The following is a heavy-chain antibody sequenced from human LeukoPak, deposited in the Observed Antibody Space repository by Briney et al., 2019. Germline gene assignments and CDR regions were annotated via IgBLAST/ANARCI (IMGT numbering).Heavy chain of an antibody. CDR2: IYHSGST. V-gene: IGHV4-38-2*02. J-gene: IGHJ4*02. CDR1: NYSISSGYF. CDR3: ARHKAHDYSDSDYFDY. Sequence: PSETLSLTCIVSNYSISSGYFWGWIRQPPGKGLEWIGSIYHSGSTYYNPSLKSRVTISVDTSKNQFSLKLSSVTAADTAVYYCARHKAHDYSDSDYFDYWGQGTLVTVSS. D-gene: IGHD4-11*01.